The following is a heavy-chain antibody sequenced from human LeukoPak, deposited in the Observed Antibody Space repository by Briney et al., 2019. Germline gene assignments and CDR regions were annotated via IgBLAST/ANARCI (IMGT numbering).Heavy chain of an antibody. J-gene: IGHJ2*01. CDR1: GFTFSADA. D-gene: IGHD1-20*01. CDR2: INYNGGST. V-gene: IGHV3-23*01. CDR3: ARRYNWKAFDL. Sequence: PGGSLRLSCAASGFTFSADAMNWVRQAPGKGLEWVSTINYNGGSTYYADSVEGRFTISRDNSKSTLYLQMNSLRAEDTAIYYCARRYNWKAFDLWGRGTLVTVSS.